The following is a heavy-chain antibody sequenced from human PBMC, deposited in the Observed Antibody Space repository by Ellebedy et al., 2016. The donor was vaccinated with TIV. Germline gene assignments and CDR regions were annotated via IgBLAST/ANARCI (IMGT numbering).Heavy chain of an antibody. Sequence: MPSETLSLTCTVSGDSITSYYWSWIRQPPGKGLEWIGHLYYSVSAKYNPSLKSRATISVDTSKHQFSLKLSSVTAADTAVYYCARAIGVADCSWGQGTLVTVSS. J-gene: IGHJ5*02. CDR3: ARAIGVADCS. V-gene: IGHV4-59*01. CDR1: GDSITSYY. D-gene: IGHD2-21*02. CDR2: LYYSVSA.